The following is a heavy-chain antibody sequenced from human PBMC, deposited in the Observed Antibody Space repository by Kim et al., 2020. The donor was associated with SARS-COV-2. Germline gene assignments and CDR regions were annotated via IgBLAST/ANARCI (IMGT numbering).Heavy chain of an antibody. CDR3: TTKTPGIAVAGSPGTFDYYYGMDV. J-gene: IGHJ6*02. CDR1: GFTFSGSA. D-gene: IGHD6-19*01. CDR2: IRSKANSYAT. Sequence: GGSLRLSCAASGFTFSGSAMHWVRQASGKGLEWVGRIRSKANSYATAYAASVKGRFTISRDDSKNTAYLQMNSLKTEDTAVYYCTTKTPGIAVAGSPGTFDYYYGMDVWGQGTTVTVSS. V-gene: IGHV3-73*01.